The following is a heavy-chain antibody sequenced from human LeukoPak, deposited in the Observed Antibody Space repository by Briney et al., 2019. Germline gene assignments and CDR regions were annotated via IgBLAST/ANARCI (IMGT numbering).Heavy chain of an antibody. CDR1: GYSIRNGYF. D-gene: IGHD3-16*02. CDR3: ARLEITFGGVIAA. J-gene: IGHJ5*02. V-gene: IGHV4-38-2*02. Sequence: PSETLFLTCTVSGYSIRNGYFWGWVRQSPGKGLEWIGNIHQSGSTSCNPSLQSRVTISVDTSKNQFSLKLSSVTAADTAVYYCARLEITFGGVIAAWGQGTLVTVSS. CDR2: IHQSGST.